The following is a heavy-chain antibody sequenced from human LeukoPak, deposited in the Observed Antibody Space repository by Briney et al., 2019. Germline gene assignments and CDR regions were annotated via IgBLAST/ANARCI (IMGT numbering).Heavy chain of an antibody. CDR2: ISYDGSNK. D-gene: IGHD3-10*01. CDR3: AKDDAWFGELLSTDYYYYYMDV. J-gene: IGHJ6*03. Sequence: GGSLRLSCAASGFTFSSYAMHWVRQAPGKGLEWVAVISYDGSNKYYADSVKGRFTISRDNSKNTLYLQMNSLRAEDTAVYYCAKDDAWFGELLSTDYYYYYMDVWGKGTTVTVSS. V-gene: IGHV3-30*04. CDR1: GFTFSSYA.